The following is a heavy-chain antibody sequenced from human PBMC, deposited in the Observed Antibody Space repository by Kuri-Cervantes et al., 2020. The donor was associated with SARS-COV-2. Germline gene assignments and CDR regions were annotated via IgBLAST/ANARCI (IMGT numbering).Heavy chain of an antibody. V-gene: IGHV4-39*01. J-gene: IGHJ4*02. Sequence: SETLSLTCTVSGASISSSTYYWGWIRQPPGKGLEWIGSIYESGDTYYSSSLKSRLSLSVDTSRNQFSLRLTSVTAADTAIYYCARHYAFDNFHKWGQGTQVTVSS. CDR3: ARHYAFDNFHK. D-gene: IGHD1-1*01. CDR2: IYESGDT. CDR1: GASISSSTYY.